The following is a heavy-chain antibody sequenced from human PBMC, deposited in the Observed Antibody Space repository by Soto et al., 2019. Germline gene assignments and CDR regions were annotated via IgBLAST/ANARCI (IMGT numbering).Heavy chain of an antibody. CDR1: GFSLSTSGVG. V-gene: IGHV2-5*02. CDR2: IYWDDDK. CDR3: AHSLSPVYDSRGYFVY. Sequence: QITLKESGPTLVKPTQTLTLTCTFSGFSLSTSGVGVGWIRQPPGKALEWLALIYWDDDKRYSPSLKSRLTITXXPXKXXVVLTMNNMDPVDTATYYCAHSLSPVYDSRGYFVYWGQGTLVTVSS. D-gene: IGHD3-22*01. J-gene: IGHJ4*02.